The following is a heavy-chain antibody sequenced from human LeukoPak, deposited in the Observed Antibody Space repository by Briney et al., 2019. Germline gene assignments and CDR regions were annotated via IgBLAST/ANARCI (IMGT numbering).Heavy chain of an antibody. CDR1: GFTFSSYA. CDR2: ISYDGSNK. CDR3: ARETAMVT. D-gene: IGHD5-18*01. Sequence: GRSLRLSCAASGFTFSSYAMHWVRQAPGKGLEWAAVISYDGSNKYYADSVKGRFTISRDNSKNTLYLQMNSLRAEDTAVYYCARETAMVTWGQGTVVTVSS. J-gene: IGHJ4*02. V-gene: IGHV3-30-3*01.